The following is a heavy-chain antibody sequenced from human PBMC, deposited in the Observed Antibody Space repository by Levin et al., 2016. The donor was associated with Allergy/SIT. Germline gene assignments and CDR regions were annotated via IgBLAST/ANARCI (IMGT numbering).Heavy chain of an antibody. D-gene: IGHD6-19*01. CDR3: ARDLALGVDSSGWYGSGYYYYGMDV. CDR1: GFTFSSYE. Sequence: GGSLRLSCAASGFTFSSYEMNWVRQAPGKGLEWVSSISSSSSYIYYADSVKGRFTISRDNAKNSLYLQMNSLRAEDTAVYYCARDLALGVDSSGWYGSGYYYYGMDVWGQGTTVTVSS. J-gene: IGHJ6*02. V-gene: IGHV3-21*01. CDR2: ISSSSSYI.